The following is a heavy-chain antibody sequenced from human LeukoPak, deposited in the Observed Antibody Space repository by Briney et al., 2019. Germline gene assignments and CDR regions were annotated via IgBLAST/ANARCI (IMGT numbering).Heavy chain of an antibody. CDR1: GFTFSSYG. CDR3: TTNRYYKDRAVWSWAY. Sequence: PGGSLRLSCAASGFTFSSYGMHWVRQAPGKGLEWVVFIWYDGSNKYYADSVKGRFTISRDNSKNTLYLQMNSLSAEDTAVYYCTTNRYYKDRAVWSWAYWGQGTLVTVSS. V-gene: IGHV3-30*02. J-gene: IGHJ4*02. D-gene: IGHD3-16*01. CDR2: IWYDGSNK.